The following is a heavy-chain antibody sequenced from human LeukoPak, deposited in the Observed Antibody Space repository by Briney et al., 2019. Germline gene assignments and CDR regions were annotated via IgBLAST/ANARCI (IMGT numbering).Heavy chain of an antibody. CDR1: GGSISSYY. CDR2: IYYSGST. CDR3: ARVYYGSGSYYGPIDY. V-gene: IGHV4-59*01. Sequence: KPSETLSLTCTVSGGSISSYYWSWIRQPPGKGLEWIGYIYYSGSTNYNPSLKSRATISVDTSKNQFSLKLSSVTAADTAVYYCARVYYGSGSYYGPIDYWGQGTLVTVSS. D-gene: IGHD3-10*01. J-gene: IGHJ4*02.